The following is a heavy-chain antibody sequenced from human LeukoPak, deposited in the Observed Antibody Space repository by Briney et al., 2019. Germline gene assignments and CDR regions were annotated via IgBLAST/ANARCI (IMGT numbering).Heavy chain of an antibody. V-gene: IGHV4-39*07. CDR1: GGSISSSSYY. D-gene: IGHD3-10*01. Sequence: PSETLSLTCTVSGGSISSSSYYWGWIRQPPGKGLEWIGSIYYSGSTYYNPSLKSRVTISVDTSRNQFSLKLSSVTAADTAVYYCARDWVRFVTFDIWGQGTMVTVSS. J-gene: IGHJ3*02. CDR3: ARDWVRFVTFDI. CDR2: IYYSGST.